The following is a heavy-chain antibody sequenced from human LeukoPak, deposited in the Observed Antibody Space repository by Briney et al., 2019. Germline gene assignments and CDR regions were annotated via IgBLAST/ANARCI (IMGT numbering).Heavy chain of an antibody. V-gene: IGHV3-72*01. CDR2: TRNKANSYTT. CDR1: GFTFSDHY. D-gene: IGHD6-19*01. CDR3: ARGSGWYTGFDY. Sequence: GGSLRLSCAASGFTFSDHYMDWVRQAPGKGLEWVGRTRNKANSYTTEYAASVKGRFTISRDDSKNSLYLQMNSLKTEDTAVYYCARGSGWYTGFDYWGQGTLVTVSS. J-gene: IGHJ4*02.